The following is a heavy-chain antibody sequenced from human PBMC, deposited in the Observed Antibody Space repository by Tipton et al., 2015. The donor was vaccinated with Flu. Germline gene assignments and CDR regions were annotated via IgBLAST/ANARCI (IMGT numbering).Heavy chain of an antibody. CDR3: ARSVTYYYDSSGSTFDY. J-gene: IGHJ4*02. V-gene: IGHV4-4*07. D-gene: IGHD6-19*01. CDR1: GGSISSYY. CDR2: IYSSGST. Sequence: TLSLTCTVSGGSISSYYWSWIRQPAGKGLEWIGRIYSSGSTSYNPSLKSRVTMSVDTAENQFSLRLSSVTAADTAVYYCARSVTYYYDSSGSTFDYWGQGTLVTVPS.